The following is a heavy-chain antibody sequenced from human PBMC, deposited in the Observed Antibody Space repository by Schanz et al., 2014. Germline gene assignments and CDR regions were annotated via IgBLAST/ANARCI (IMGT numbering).Heavy chain of an antibody. V-gene: IGHV1-69*02. CDR3: ARGGATGYFDY. D-gene: IGHD1-26*01. CDR1: GGTFSSYT. J-gene: IGHJ4*02. Sequence: QVQLVQSGAEVKKPGSSVKVSCKASGGTFSSYTISWVRQAPGQGLEWMGRIIPILGVANYAQRFQGRVTITADNSTNTAYMELSSLRSDDSAVYYCARGGATGYFDYWGQGTLVTVSS. CDR2: IIPILGVA.